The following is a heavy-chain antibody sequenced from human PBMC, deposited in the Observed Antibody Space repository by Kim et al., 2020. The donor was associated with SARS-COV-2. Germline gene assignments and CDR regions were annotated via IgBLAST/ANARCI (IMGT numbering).Heavy chain of an antibody. V-gene: IGHV3-30-3*01. J-gene: IGHJ4*02. D-gene: IGHD3-16*01. CDR2: ISYDGSNK. CDR3: ARDGEGHVSGTFDY. Sequence: GGSLRLSCAASGFTFSSYAMHWVRQAPGKGLEWVAVISYDGSNKYYADSVKGRFTISRDNSKNTLYLQMNSLRAEDTAVYYCARDGEGHVSGTFDYWGQG. CDR1: GFTFSSYA.